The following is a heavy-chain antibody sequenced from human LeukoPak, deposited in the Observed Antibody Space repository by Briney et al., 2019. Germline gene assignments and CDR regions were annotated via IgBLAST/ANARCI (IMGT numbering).Heavy chain of an antibody. CDR1: GGTFSSYA. J-gene: IGHJ6*03. Sequence: ASVKVSCKASGGTFSSYAIGWVRQAPGQGLEWMGGIIPIFGTANYAQKFQGRVTITTDESTSTAYMELSSLRSEDTAVYYCARGSAVLYYYYMDVWGKGTTVTVSS. D-gene: IGHD2-15*01. CDR2: IIPIFGTA. CDR3: ARGSAVLYYYYMDV. V-gene: IGHV1-69*05.